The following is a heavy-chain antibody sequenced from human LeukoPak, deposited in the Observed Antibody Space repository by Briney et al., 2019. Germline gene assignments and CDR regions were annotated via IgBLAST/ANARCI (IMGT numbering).Heavy chain of an antibody. Sequence: AETLSLTCTVSGGSISSSSYYWGWIRQPPGKGLEWIGSIYYSGSTYYNPSLTSRVTISVDTSKNQFSLKLSSVTAADTAVYYCARVSRSGSYFGAFEIWGQGTMVTVSS. CDR1: GGSISSSSYY. D-gene: IGHD1-26*01. V-gene: IGHV4-39*07. CDR3: ARVSRSGSYFGAFEI. CDR2: IYYSGST. J-gene: IGHJ3*02.